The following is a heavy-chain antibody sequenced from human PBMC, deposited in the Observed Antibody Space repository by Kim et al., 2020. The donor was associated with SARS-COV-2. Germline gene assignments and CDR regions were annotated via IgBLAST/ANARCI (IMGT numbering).Heavy chain of an antibody. CDR3: ARGFYYYGSGIYYGMDV. CDR1: GGSISSYY. J-gene: IGHJ6*02. Sequence: SETLSLTCTVSGGSISSYYWSWIRQPPGKGLEWIGYIYYSGSTNYNPSLKSRVTISVDTSKNQFSLKLSSVTAADTAVYYCARGFYYYGSGIYYGMDVWGQGTTVTVSS. D-gene: IGHD3-10*01. CDR2: IYYSGST. V-gene: IGHV4-59*13.